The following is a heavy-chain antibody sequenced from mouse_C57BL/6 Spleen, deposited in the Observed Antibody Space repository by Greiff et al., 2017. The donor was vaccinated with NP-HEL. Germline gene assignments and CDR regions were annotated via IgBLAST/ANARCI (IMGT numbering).Heavy chain of an antibody. CDR2: IYPGDGDT. CDR3: ARLTTVVGREDYFDY. V-gene: IGHV1-80*01. Sequence: QVQLQQSGAELVKPGASVKISCKASGYAFSSYWMNWVKQRPGKGLEWIGQIYPGDGDTNYNGKFKGKATLTADKSSSTAYMQLSSLTSEDSAVYFCARLTTVVGREDYFDYWGQGTTLTVSS. D-gene: IGHD1-1*01. CDR1: GYAFSSYW. J-gene: IGHJ2*01.